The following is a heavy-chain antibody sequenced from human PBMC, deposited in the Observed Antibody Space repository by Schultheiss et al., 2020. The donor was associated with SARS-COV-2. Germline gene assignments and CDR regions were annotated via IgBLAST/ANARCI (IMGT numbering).Heavy chain of an antibody. V-gene: IGHV4-4*07. CDR2: IYTSGST. Sequence: SETLSLTCAVYGGSFSGYYWSWIRQPPGKGLEWIGRIYTSGSTNYNPSLKSRVTMSVDTSKNQFSLKLSSVTAADTAVYYSARDYGDYLDYYYYGMDVWGQGTTVTVSS. J-gene: IGHJ6*02. D-gene: IGHD4-17*01. CDR1: GGSFSGYY. CDR3: ARDYGDYLDYYYYGMDV.